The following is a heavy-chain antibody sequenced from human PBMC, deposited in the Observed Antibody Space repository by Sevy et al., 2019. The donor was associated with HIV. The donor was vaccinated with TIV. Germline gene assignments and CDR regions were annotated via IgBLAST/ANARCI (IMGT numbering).Heavy chain of an antibody. CDR3: ARAGYTYGYPPYYFDY. Sequence: SETLSLTCTVSGGSISNYFWSWIRQPPGKGLEWCGYIYYSGSTNYSPSLKSRVTISVDTSKNQFSLKLSSVTAADTAVCYCARAGYTYGYPPYYFDYWGQGTLVTVSS. V-gene: IGHV4-59*13. CDR1: GGSISNYF. J-gene: IGHJ4*02. CDR2: IYYSGST. D-gene: IGHD5-18*01.